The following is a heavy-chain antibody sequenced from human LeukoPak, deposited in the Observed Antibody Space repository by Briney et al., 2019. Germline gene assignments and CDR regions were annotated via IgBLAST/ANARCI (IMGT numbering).Heavy chain of an antibody. CDR1: GFTFSDYA. CDR3: SREETIVRGVASPIDY. J-gene: IGHJ4*01. Sequence: GGSLRLSCTASGFTFSDYAMSWFRQAPGRGLEWVGFIRTRSSGATTDYAASVKGRFTISRDDSRGIAYLQMNSLKTEDTAVYFCSREETIVRGVASPIDYWGHGTLVTVSS. V-gene: IGHV3-49*03. CDR2: IRTRSSGATT. D-gene: IGHD3-10*01.